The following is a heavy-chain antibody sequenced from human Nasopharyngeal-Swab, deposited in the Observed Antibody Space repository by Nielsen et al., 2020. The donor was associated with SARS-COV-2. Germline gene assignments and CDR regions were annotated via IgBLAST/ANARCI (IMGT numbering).Heavy chain of an antibody. D-gene: IGHD3-3*01. V-gene: IGHV4-39*07. CDR1: GGSMTSNNYY. CDR2: IYYNGIT. Sequence: SVTLSLTCSVSGGSMTSNNYYWGWIRQPPEKGLEWIGNIYYNGITYYNPSLKSRVTISLDTSKSQFSLKLTSVTAADTAVYYCARAIKIFGAVVGSFDPWGQGTLVTVFS. J-gene: IGHJ5*02. CDR3: ARAIKIFGAVVGSFDP.